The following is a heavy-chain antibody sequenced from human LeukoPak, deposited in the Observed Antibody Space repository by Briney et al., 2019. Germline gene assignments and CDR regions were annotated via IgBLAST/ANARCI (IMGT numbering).Heavy chain of an antibody. CDR2: IFYSGST. V-gene: IGHV4-61*01. D-gene: IGHD6-13*01. CDR1: GGSVSSGSYY. CDR3: ARDRSSWAVLDY. J-gene: IGHJ4*02. Sequence: PSETLSLTCTVSGGSVSSGSYYWSWIRQPPGEGLEWIGYIFYSGSTNYNPSLKSRVTISVDTSKNQFSLKLSSVTAAETAVYYCARDRSSWAVLDYWGQGTLVTVSS.